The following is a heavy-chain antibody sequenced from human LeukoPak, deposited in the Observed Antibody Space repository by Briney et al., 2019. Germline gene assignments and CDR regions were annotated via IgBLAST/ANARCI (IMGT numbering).Heavy chain of an antibody. CDR2: ISWNSGSI. CDR3: AKDKGRYSSGWSSLDY. D-gene: IGHD6-19*01. V-gene: IGHV3-9*03. J-gene: IGHJ4*02. Sequence: PGGSLRLYCAASGFTFDDYAMHWVRQAPGKGLEWVSGISWNSGSIGYADSVKGRFTISRDNAKNSLYLQMNSLRAEDMALYYCAKDKGRYSSGWSSLDYWGQGTLVTVSS. CDR1: GFTFDDYA.